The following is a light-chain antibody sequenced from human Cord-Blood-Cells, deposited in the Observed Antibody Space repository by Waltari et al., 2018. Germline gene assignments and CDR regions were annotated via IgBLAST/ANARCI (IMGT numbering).Light chain of an antibody. CDR3: SSYTSSSTWV. Sequence: QSALTQPASVSGSPGQSITISCTGTSSDVGGYNYVSWYQQHQGKAPKLMIYDVSNRPSGVSNRFSGSKSGNTASLTIYGRQAEDEADYYCSSYTSSSTWVFGGGTKLTVL. CDR2: DVS. CDR1: SSDVGGYNY. V-gene: IGLV2-14*03. J-gene: IGLJ3*02.